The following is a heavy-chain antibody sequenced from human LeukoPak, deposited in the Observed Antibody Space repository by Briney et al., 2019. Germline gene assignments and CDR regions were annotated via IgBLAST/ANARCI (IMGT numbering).Heavy chain of an antibody. D-gene: IGHD1-26*01. CDR2: IIPIFGTA. CDR1: GGTFSSYA. V-gene: IGHV1-69*05. Sequence: SVKVSCKASGGTFSSYAISWVRQAPGQGLEWMGGIIPIFGTANYVQKFQGRVTITTDESTSTAYMELSSLRSEDTAVYYCARDRVGGRFYYWGQGTLVTVSS. J-gene: IGHJ4*02. CDR3: ARDRVGGRFYY.